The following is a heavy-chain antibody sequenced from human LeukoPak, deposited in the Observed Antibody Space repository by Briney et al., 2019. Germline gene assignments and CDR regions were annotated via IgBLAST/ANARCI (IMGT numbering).Heavy chain of an antibody. CDR3: VKVIYCNGDSCYGEYFQH. J-gene: IGHJ1*01. Sequence: GGSLRLSCAAFGFTFRRHAMSWVRQAPGKGLEWVAFIRYDGTNRYYADLGKGRFTISRDNSKNTLYLQMNSLRAEDTAVYYCVKVIYCNGDSCYGEYFQHWGQGTLVTVSS. D-gene: IGHD2-15*01. CDR1: GFTFRRHA. CDR2: IRYDGTNR. V-gene: IGHV3-30*02.